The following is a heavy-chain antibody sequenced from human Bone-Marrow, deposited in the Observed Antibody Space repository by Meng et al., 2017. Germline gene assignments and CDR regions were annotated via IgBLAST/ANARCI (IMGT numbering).Heavy chain of an antibody. CDR3: AKDPGSAGAGTDY. D-gene: IGHD6-19*01. CDR1: GFTFSSYA. V-gene: IGHV3-23*01. Sequence: GGSLRLSCAASGFTFSSYAMSWVRQAPGKGLEWVSAISCSGGSTYSADSVKGRFTISRDNSKNTLYLQMNSLRAEDTAVYYCAKDPGSAGAGTDYWGQGTLVTVSS. J-gene: IGHJ4*02. CDR2: ISCSGGST.